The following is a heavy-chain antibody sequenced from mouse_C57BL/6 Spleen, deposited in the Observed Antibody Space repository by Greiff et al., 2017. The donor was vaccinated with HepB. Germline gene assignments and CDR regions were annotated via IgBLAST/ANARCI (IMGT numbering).Heavy chain of an antibody. CDR2: INPGSGGT. CDR1: GYAFTNYL. J-gene: IGHJ4*01. CDR3: AISLYDYDVHYAMDY. V-gene: IGHV1-54*01. Sequence: VQLQQSGAELVRPGTSVKVSCKASGYAFTNYLIEWVKQRPGQGLEWIGVINPGSGGTTYNEKFKGKATLTADKSSSTAYMQLSSLTSEDSAVYFCAISLYDYDVHYAMDYWGQGTSVTVSS. D-gene: IGHD2-4*01.